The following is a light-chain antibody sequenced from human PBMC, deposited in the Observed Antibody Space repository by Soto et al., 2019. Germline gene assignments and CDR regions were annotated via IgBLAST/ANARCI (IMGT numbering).Light chain of an antibody. CDR1: QSLLHITGETF. Sequence: VVMTQTPLSLAVAPGQPASISXKSSQSLLHITGETFLFCXLQKPGXSPQXXXDKXSTRVSGGPDRLSGSGSGTDFTLQISRVETDDVGIYYCMQSTQLTPTFGQGTRLEIK. J-gene: IGKJ5*01. V-gene: IGKV2D-29*02. CDR3: MQSTQLTPT. CDR2: KXS.